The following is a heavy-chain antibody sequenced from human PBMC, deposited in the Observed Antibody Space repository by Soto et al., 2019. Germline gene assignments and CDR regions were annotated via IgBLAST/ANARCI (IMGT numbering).Heavy chain of an antibody. CDR3: AKGQWGCSRASCYIDY. D-gene: IGHD2-2*02. V-gene: IGHV3-9*01. CDR2: ISWNSGSI. Sequence: GGSLRLSCAASGFTFDDYAIHWVRQAPGKGLEWFSGISWNSGSIGYADSVKGLFTISRDNAKNSLYLQMNSLRAEDTALYYCAKGQWGCSRASCYIDYWGQGTLVTVSS. J-gene: IGHJ4*02. CDR1: GFTFDDYA.